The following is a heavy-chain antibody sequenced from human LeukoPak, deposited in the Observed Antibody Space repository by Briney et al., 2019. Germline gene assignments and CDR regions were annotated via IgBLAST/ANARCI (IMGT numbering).Heavy chain of an antibody. D-gene: IGHD6-19*01. V-gene: IGHV3-48*01. CDR2: ISSSSSTI. Sequence: GGSLRLSCAASGFTFSSYSMNWVRQAPGKGLEWVSYISSSSSTIYYADSVKGRFTISRDNSKNTLYLQMNSLRAEDTAVYYCARERIAVAGTLDAFDIWGQGTMVTVSS. CDR1: GFTFSSYS. J-gene: IGHJ3*02. CDR3: ARERIAVAGTLDAFDI.